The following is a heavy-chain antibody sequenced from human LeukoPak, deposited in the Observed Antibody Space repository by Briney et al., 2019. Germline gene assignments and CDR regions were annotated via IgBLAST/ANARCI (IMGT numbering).Heavy chain of an antibody. Sequence: VASVKVSCKASGYTFTGYYMHWVRQAPGQGLEWMGRINPNSGGTNYAQKFQGRVTMTRDTSISTAYMELSSLRSEDTAVYYCARCPLRGYFDYWGQGTLVTVSS. CDR3: ARCPLRGYFDY. CDR1: GYTFTGYY. CDR2: INPNSGGT. V-gene: IGHV1-2*06. J-gene: IGHJ4*02.